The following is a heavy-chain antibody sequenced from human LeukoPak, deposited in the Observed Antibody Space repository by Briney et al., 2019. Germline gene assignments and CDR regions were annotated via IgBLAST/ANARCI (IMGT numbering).Heavy chain of an antibody. CDR3: ARGSGSYVDY. D-gene: IGHD1-26*01. CDR2: INPNSGGT. V-gene: IGHV1-2*02. Sequence: GASVKVSCKASGYTFTGYYIHWVRQAPGQGLEWMGWINPNSGGTNYTQKFQGRVTMTRDTSITTAYMELSSLRSEDTAVYYCARGSGSYVDYWGQGTLVTVSS. CDR1: GYTFTGYY. J-gene: IGHJ4*02.